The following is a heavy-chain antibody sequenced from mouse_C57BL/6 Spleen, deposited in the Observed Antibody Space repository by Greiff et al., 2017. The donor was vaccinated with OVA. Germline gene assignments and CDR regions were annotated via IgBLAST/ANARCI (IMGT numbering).Heavy chain of an antibody. D-gene: IGHD2-4*01. Sequence: QVQLQQPGAELVKPGASVKMSCKASGYTFTSYWITWVKQRPGQGLEWIGRIYPGSGNTKYNEKFKGKATLTADTSSSTAYMQLSSLTSEDSAVYYCARTLYLITGYFDYWGQGTTLTVSS. CDR2: IYPGSGNT. CDR3: ARTLYLITGYFDY. CDR1: GYTFTSYW. V-gene: IGHV1-66*01. J-gene: IGHJ2*01.